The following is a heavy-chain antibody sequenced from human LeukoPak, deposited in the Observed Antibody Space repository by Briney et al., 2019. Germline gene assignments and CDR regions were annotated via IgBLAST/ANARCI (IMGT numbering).Heavy chain of an antibody. J-gene: IGHJ4*02. CDR1: GYSISSGYY. D-gene: IGHD3-10*01. Sequence: NPSETLSLTCTVSGYSISSGYYWGWIRQPPGKGLEWIGSIYHSGSTYYNPSLKSRVTISVDTSKNQFSLKLSSVTAADTAVYYCARHPHMVRGVIRDYWGQGTLVTVSS. CDR3: ARHPHMVRGVIRDY. V-gene: IGHV4-38-2*02. CDR2: IYHSGST.